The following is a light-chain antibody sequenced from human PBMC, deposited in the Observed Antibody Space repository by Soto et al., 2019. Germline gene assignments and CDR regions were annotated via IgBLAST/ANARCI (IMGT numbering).Light chain of an antibody. Sequence: EIVLTQSPGTLSLSPGERATLSCRASQSVNNNYLAWYQQKPGQAPRLLIYGASSRATGIPDRFSGSGSGTDFTLTISRLEPEDCAVFYCHQYGSSPLTFGGGTKVEIK. CDR1: QSVNNNY. CDR3: HQYGSSPLT. CDR2: GAS. V-gene: IGKV3-20*01. J-gene: IGKJ4*01.